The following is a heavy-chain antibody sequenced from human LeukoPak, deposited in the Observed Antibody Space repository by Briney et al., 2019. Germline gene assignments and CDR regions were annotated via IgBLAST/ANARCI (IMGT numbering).Heavy chain of an antibody. Sequence: GGSLRLSCAASGFTFSNYAMNWVRQAPGKGLEWVSHISGSGGITYYADSVKGRFTISRDNAKSTLYLQMNSLRAGDTAVYYCAKGVYGSRWPDWGQGTLVTVSS. D-gene: IGHD6-19*01. V-gene: IGHV3-23*01. CDR2: ISGSGGIT. J-gene: IGHJ4*02. CDR1: GFTFSNYA. CDR3: AKGVYGSRWPD.